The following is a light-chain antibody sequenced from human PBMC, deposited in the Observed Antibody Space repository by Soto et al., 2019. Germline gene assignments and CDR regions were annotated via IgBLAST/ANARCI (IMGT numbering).Light chain of an antibody. Sequence: QSALTQPASVSGSPGLSITISCTGTISDVGDYNYVFWYQHHPGKAPILMIYEVSYRPSVISNRFSGTQSCTTASQTSSGLPAEEESNYDCTSYTNTRTLYVILGGETKLT. CDR1: ISDVGDYNY. J-gene: IGLJ2*01. V-gene: IGLV2-14*01. CDR3: TSYTNTRTLYVI. CDR2: EVS.